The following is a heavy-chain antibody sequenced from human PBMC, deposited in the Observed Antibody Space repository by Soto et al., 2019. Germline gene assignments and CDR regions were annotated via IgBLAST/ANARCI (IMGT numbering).Heavy chain of an antibody. CDR3: ARDQPTYYYDSSGPDAFDI. CDR1: GYTFTSYY. Sequence: ASVNGSCESSGYTFTSYYMHWVRQAPGQGLEWMGIINPSGGSTSYAQKFQGRVTMTRDTSTSTVYMELSSLRSEDTAVYYCARDQPTYYYDSSGPDAFDIWGQGTMVT. J-gene: IGHJ3*02. CDR2: INPSGGST. V-gene: IGHV1-46*01. D-gene: IGHD3-22*01.